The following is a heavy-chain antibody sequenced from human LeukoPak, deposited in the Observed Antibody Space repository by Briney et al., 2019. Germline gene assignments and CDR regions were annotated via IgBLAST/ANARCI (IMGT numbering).Heavy chain of an antibody. CDR3: TMAGNRRLFDY. CDR2: INPSGGST. J-gene: IGHJ4*02. V-gene: IGHV1-46*01. Sequence: GASVKVSCKASGYTFTSYYMHWVRQAPGQGLEWMGIINPSGGSTSYAQKFQGRVTMTRDTSTSTVYMELSSLRSEDTAVYYCTMAGNRRLFDYWGQGTLVTVSS. D-gene: IGHD6-19*01. CDR1: GYTFTSYY.